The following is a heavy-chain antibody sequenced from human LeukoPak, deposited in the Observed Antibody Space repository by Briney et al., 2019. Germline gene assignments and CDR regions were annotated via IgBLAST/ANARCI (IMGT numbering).Heavy chain of an antibody. CDR3: AKEWAVAGRSDAFDI. CDR2: ISWNSGSI. CDR1: GFTFDDYA. J-gene: IGHJ3*02. D-gene: IGHD6-19*01. V-gene: IGHV3-9*01. Sequence: GGTLRLSCAASGFTFDDYAMPWVRQAPGKGLEWVSGISWNSGSIGYADSVKGRFTISRDNAKNSLYLQMNSLRAEDTALYYCAKEWAVAGRSDAFDIWGQGTMVTVSS.